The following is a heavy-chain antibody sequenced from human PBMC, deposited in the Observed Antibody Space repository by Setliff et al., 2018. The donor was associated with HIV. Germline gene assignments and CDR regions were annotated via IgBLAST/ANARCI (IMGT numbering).Heavy chain of an antibody. J-gene: IGHJ4*02. Sequence: PSETLSLTCAVYGGSFSGYYWSWIRQPPGKGLEWIGEINHSGSTNYNPSLKSRVAISVDTSKNQFSVKLSSVTAADTAVYYCARGRHYSSSAPFAIDFWGQGMLVTVPS. CDR3: ARGRHYSSSAPFAIDF. CDR2: INHSGST. V-gene: IGHV4-34*01. D-gene: IGHD6-6*01. CDR1: GGSFSGYY.